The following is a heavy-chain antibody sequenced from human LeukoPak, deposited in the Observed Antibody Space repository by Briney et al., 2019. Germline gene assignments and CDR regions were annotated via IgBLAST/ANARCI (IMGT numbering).Heavy chain of an antibody. J-gene: IGHJ4*02. CDR1: GGSISSGSYY. Sequence: PSQTLSLTCTVSGGSISSGSYYWSWLRQPAGKGLEWIGRIYTSGSTNYNPSLKSRVTISVDTSKNQFSLKLSSVTAADTAVYYCARSVGQWLRSNRFDYWGQGTLVTVSS. CDR2: IYTSGST. V-gene: IGHV4-61*02. CDR3: ARSVGQWLRSNRFDY. D-gene: IGHD5-12*01.